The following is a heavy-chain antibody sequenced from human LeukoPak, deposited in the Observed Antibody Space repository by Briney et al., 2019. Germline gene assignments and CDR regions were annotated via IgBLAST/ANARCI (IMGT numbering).Heavy chain of an antibody. J-gene: IGHJ4*02. V-gene: IGHV3-48*01. CDR3: VRRILVDKGDYFDY. Sequence: PGGSLRLSCAASGFTFSSYSMNWVRQAPGKGLEWVSYISSSSRTIYYADSVKGRFTISRDNSKNTLYLQMNSLRAEDTAVYYCVRRILVDKGDYFDYWGQGTLVTVSS. CDR2: ISSSSRTI. CDR1: GFTFSSYS. D-gene: IGHD3-22*01.